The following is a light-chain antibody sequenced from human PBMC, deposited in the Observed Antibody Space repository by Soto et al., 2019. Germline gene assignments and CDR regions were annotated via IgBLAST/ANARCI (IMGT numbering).Light chain of an antibody. CDR2: DAS. J-gene: IGKJ1*01. Sequence: EIVLTQSPATLSLSPGERATLSCRASQSVSSYLAWYQQKPGQAPRLLIYDASNRATGIPARFSGSGSGTDLTLTISRLEPEDFAVYYCQRYGSSGTFGQGTKVDIK. V-gene: IGKV3-11*01. CDR1: QSVSSY. CDR3: QRYGSSGT.